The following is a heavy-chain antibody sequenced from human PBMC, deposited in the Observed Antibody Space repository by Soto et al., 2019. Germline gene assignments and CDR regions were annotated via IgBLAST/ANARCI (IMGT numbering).Heavy chain of an antibody. Sequence: PGGSLRLSCAASGFTFSNYAMHWVRQAPGRGLEWVALISYAGTNKYYADSVKGRFTISRDNSKSTSYLQMNSLRTEDTAVYFCAREAESVVGASYYYFYGMDVWGQGTTVTV. V-gene: IGHV3-30-3*01. J-gene: IGHJ6*02. CDR3: AREAESVVGASYYYFYGMDV. CDR1: GFTFSNYA. D-gene: IGHD1-26*01. CDR2: ISYAGTNK.